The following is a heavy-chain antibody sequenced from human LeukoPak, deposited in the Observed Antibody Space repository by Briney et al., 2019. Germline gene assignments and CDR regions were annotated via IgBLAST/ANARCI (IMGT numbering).Heavy chain of an antibody. D-gene: IGHD6-13*01. Sequence: GRSLRLSCAASGFTFRSYALHWVRQAPGKGLEWVAVISYDGSNKYYADSVKGRFTISRDNSKNTLYLQMNSLRAEDTAVYYCAKDRARPYSSSWYLFGYWGQGTLVTVSS. CDR3: AKDRARPYSSSWYLFGY. CDR1: GFTFRSYA. J-gene: IGHJ4*02. V-gene: IGHV3-30*04. CDR2: ISYDGSNK.